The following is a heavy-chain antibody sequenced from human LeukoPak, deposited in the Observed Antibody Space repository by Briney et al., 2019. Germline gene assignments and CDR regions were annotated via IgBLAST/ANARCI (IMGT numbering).Heavy chain of an antibody. Sequence: PSGTLSLTCGVSGGSITSTNWWSWVRQPPGQGLEWMGEISLTGRTNYNPSLIGRVIMSLDESRNQLSLTLTSVTAADTAMYYCTRESGPYCPFGYWGQGTLVVVPS. CDR3: TRESGPYCPFGY. CDR1: GGSITSTNW. J-gene: IGHJ4*02. D-gene: IGHD1-26*01. CDR2: ISLTGRT. V-gene: IGHV4-4*02.